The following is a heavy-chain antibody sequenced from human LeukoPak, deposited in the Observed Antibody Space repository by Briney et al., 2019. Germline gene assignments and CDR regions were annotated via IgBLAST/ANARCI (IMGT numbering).Heavy chain of an antibody. V-gene: IGHV3-30*18. CDR1: GFTFSSYG. Sequence: EGSLRLSCAASGFTFSSYGMHWVRQAPGKGLEWVAVISYDGSNKYYADSVKGRFTISRDNSKNTLYLQMNSLRAEDTAVYYCAKGASMVRGVSRKSYFDYWGQGTLVTVSS. CDR3: AKGASMVRGVSRKSYFDY. D-gene: IGHD3-10*01. J-gene: IGHJ4*02. CDR2: ISYDGSNK.